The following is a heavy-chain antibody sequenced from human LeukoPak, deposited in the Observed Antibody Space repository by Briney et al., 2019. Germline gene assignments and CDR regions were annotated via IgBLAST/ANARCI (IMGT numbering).Heavy chain of an antibody. Sequence: KPSEPLSPTRTVSDRLINSYYRGWIPQPPGKGLEGIGYIYSSGSTDYNPSLKSRLSISVDTSKKQFSLKLTSVTAADTAVYYCARHFKKNGYNYYFDYWGQGTLVTVSS. CDR3: ARHFKKNGYNYYFDY. J-gene: IGHJ4*02. CDR2: IYSSGST. V-gene: IGHV4-59*08. CDR1: DRLINSYY. D-gene: IGHD5-24*01.